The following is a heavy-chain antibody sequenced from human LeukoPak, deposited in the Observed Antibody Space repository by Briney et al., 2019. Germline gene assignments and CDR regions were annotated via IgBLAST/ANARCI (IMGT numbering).Heavy chain of an antibody. CDR2: IIPIFGTA. CDR3: ARARRSDSSWYDY. CDR1: GFTFSSYA. D-gene: IGHD6-13*01. Sequence: SCAASGFTFSSYAISWVRQAPGQGLEWMGGIIPIFGTANYAQKFQGRVTITTDESTSTAYMELSSLRSEDTAVYYCARARRSDSSWYDYWGQGTLVSVSS. V-gene: IGHV1-69*05. J-gene: IGHJ4*02.